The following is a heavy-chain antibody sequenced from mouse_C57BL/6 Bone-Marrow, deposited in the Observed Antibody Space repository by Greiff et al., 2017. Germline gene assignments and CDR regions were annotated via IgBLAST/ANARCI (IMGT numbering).Heavy chain of an antibody. J-gene: IGHJ2*01. CDR3: ASLTGTVDY. CDR2: ISSGGSYT. CDR1: GFTFSSYG. D-gene: IGHD4-1*01. V-gene: IGHV5-6*01. Sequence: EVQVVESGGDLVKPGGSLKLSCAASGFTFSSYGMSWVRQTPDKRLEWVATISSGGSYTYYPDSVKGRFTISRDNAKNTLYLQMSSLKSEDTAMYYCASLTGTVDYWGQGTTLTVSS.